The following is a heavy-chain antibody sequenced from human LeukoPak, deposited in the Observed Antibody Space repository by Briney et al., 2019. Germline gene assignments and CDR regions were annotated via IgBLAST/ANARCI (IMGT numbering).Heavy chain of an antibody. CDR2: VSSSTNTI. D-gene: IGHD4-23*01. J-gene: IGHJ3*02. Sequence: GGSLRLSCAASGFTFSSYSMNWVRQAPGEGLEWVSYVSSSTNTIYYADSVKGRFTISRDNAKNSLFLQMNSLRDEDTAVYYCARGGYGANDDAFDIWGQGTMVTVSS. V-gene: IGHV3-48*02. CDR1: GFTFSSYS. CDR3: ARGGYGANDDAFDI.